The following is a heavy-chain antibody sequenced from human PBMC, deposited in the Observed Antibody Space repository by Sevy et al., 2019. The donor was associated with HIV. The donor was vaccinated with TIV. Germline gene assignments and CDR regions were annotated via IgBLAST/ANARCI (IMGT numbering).Heavy chain of an antibody. CDR2: LIGGGSRT. V-gene: IGHV3-23*01. CDR3: AKRRVQSGLSGGGANYGWDV. D-gene: IGHD2-15*01. J-gene: IGHJ6*02. CDR1: GFPFSNYA. Sequence: GGSLRLSCAASGFPFSNYAMSWIRQAPGKGLEWVSTLIGGGSRTYYADSVTGRFTISRDNSKNTLYLQMNCLRADVTAIYYCAKRRVQSGLSGGGANYGWDVCGHGTTVTVSS.